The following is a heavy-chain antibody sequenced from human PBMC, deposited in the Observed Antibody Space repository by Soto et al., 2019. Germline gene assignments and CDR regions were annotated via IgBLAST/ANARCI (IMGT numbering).Heavy chain of an antibody. CDR2: ISGTGSRT. V-gene: IGHV3-23*01. Sequence: GGALRPNCTDSGLPSITFAIRIVSQSLGKGLEWVSAISGTGSRTWYADSVRGRFTVSSDNSKNTLYLQMNSLRDEDTAGYYCANFGAWGSYSQFHSWGPGTPVTVAS. D-gene: IGHD3-16*01. J-gene: IGHJ4*02. CDR1: GLPSITFA. CDR3: ANFGAWGSYSQFHS.